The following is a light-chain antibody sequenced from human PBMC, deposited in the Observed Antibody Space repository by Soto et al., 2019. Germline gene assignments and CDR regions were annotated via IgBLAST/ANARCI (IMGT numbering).Light chain of an antibody. CDR1: QSVLYISNNQNY. V-gene: IGKV4-1*01. J-gene: IGKJ1*01. Sequence: DIVMTQSPDSLAVSLGERATINCKSSQSVLYISNNQNYLAWFQQKPGQPPKLLIYYTSIRESGVPDRFSGSGSGTDFTLTISSLQAEDVEVYYCQQYYGSPWTFGQGTKVEIK. CDR3: QQYYGSPWT. CDR2: YTS.